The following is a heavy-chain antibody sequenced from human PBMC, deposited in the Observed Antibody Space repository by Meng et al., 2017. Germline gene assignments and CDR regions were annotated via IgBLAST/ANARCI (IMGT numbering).Heavy chain of an antibody. CDR1: GGSFSGYY. D-gene: IGHD4-11*01. CDR3: AYATTVSN. CDR2: INHSGST. J-gene: IGHJ4*02. V-gene: IGHV4-34*01. Sequence: QVQLQQWGAGLLKPSETLSLTCAVYGGSFSGYYWGWIRQPPGKGLEWIGEINHSGSTNYNPSLKSRVTISVDTSKNQFSLKLSSVTAADTAVYYCAYATTVSNWGQGTLVTVSS.